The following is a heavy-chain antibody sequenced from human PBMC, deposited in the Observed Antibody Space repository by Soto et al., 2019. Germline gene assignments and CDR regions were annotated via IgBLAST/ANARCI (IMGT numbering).Heavy chain of an antibody. CDR1: GFTFSSYW. CDR3: VRCVVAANCFDC. Sequence: EVQLVDSGGDLVQPGGSLRLSCAASGFTFSSYWMHWVRQAPGKGLVWVSRINSDGSATNYADSVKGRFTISRDNAKNTLFLQIHSLRSGDTAKYFCVRCVVAANCFDCWGQGSLVTVSS. J-gene: IGHJ4*02. CDR2: INSDGSAT. V-gene: IGHV3-74*01. D-gene: IGHD2-15*01.